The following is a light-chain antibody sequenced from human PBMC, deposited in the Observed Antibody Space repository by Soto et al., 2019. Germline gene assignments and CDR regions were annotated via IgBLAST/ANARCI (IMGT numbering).Light chain of an antibody. CDR3: GSYAGSYTWV. CDR1: SSDVGAYNS. Sequence: QSALTQPRSVSGSPGQSVTISCTGTSSDVGAYNSVSWYQQHPGKAPKLMISDVTKRPSGVPDRFSGSKSGNTASLTISGLQAEDEADYYCGSYAGSYTWVFGGGTKVTVL. CDR2: DVT. J-gene: IGLJ3*02. V-gene: IGLV2-11*01.